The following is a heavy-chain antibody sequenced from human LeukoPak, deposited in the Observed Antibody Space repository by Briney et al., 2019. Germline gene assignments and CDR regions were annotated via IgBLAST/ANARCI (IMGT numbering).Heavy chain of an antibody. CDR1: GFTFSSYA. CDR2: ISYDGSNK. Sequence: PGRSLRLSCAASGFTFSSYAMHWVRQAPGKGLERVAVISYDGSNKYYADSVKGRFTISRDNSKNTLYLQMSSLRAEDTAVYYCAKHKEDYGDSCLDDSWGQGALVTVSS. V-gene: IGHV3-30-3*02. J-gene: IGHJ5*01. D-gene: IGHD4-17*01. CDR3: AKHKEDYGDSCLDDS.